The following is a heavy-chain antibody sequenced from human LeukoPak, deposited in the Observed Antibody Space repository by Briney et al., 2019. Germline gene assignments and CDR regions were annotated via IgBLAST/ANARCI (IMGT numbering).Heavy chain of an antibody. D-gene: IGHD6-13*01. V-gene: IGHV4-59*08. CDR2: IYYSGSN. J-gene: IGHJ5*02. CDR3: ARRIAAAGTEIWFDP. Sequence: PSETLSLTCTVSGGSLSSYYWSWIRQPPGKGLEGIGDIYYSGSNNYNPSLKSRVTISVDTSKNQFSLKLSSVTAADTAVYYCARRIAAAGTEIWFDPWGQGTLVTVSS. CDR1: GGSLSSYY.